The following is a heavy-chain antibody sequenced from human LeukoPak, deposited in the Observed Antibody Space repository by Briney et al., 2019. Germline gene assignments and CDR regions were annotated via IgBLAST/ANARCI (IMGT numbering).Heavy chain of an antibody. J-gene: IGHJ5*02. Sequence: GGSLRLSCAASGFTFNDHGMNWVRQAPGKGLEWVSGITPNGGTTGYADSVRGRFTIPRDNAKNSLYLQMNSLRAEDTAFYYCARGPNLKRGYYHDGGSNWFAPWGQGTLVTVST. D-gene: IGHD5-18*01. CDR3: ARGPNLKRGYYHDGGSNWFAP. CDR2: ITPNGGTT. V-gene: IGHV3-20*04. CDR1: GFTFNDHG.